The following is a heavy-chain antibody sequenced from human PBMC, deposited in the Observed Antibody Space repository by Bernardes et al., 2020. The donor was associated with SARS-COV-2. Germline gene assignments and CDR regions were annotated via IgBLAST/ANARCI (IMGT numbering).Heavy chain of an antibody. J-gene: IGHJ4*02. V-gene: IGHV3-21*01. CDR3: ARAKYDILTGYYSYYFDY. CDR2: ISSSSSYI. Sequence: GGSLRLSCAASGFTFSSYSMNWVRQAPGKGLEWVSSISSSSSYIYYADSVKGRFTISRDNAKNSLYLQMNSLRAEDTAVYYCARAKYDILTGYYSYYFDYWGQGTLVTVSS. D-gene: IGHD3-9*01. CDR1: GFTFSSYS.